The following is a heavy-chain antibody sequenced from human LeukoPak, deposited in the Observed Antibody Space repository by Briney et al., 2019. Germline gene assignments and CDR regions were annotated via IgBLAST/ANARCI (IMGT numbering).Heavy chain of an antibody. CDR1: GYTFTNYA. J-gene: IGHJ3*02. CDR3: ARGGSRSRRGDDAFDI. V-gene: IGHV1-18*01. D-gene: IGHD3-10*01. Sequence: ASVKVSCKASGYTFTNYAMNWGRQAPGQGLGWGGGISAYNGNTELAQKFQGRVTLSTDASTSTAYVELRSLTSDDTAVYFCARGGSRSRRGDDAFDIWGQGTMVTVSS. CDR2: ISAYNGNT.